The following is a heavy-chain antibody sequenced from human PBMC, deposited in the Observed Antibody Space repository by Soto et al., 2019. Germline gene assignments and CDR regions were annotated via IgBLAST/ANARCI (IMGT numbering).Heavy chain of an antibody. CDR1: GGSFSGYY. CDR3: ARESKWNDEYYFDY. D-gene: IGHD1-1*01. CDR2: INHSGST. J-gene: IGHJ4*02. Sequence: TLSLTCAVYGGSFSGYYWSWIRQPPGKGLEWIGEINHSGSTNYNPSLKSRVTISVDTSKNQFSLKLSSVTVADTAVFYCARESKWNDEYYFDYWGQGTQVTVSS. V-gene: IGHV4-34*01.